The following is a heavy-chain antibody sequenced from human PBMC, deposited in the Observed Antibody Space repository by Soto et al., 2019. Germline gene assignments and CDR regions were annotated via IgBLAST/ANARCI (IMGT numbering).Heavy chain of an antibody. CDR3: ARSGKIIAARGFDY. CDR1: GGSISSDIW. Sequence: SETLSLTCVVSGGSISSDIWWSWVRQPPGKGLEWIGEIYYTGSANYNPSLRSRVTMSVDKSNNQFSLKLSSVTAADTAVYYCARSGKIIAARGFDYWGQGTLVTVSS. J-gene: IGHJ4*02. V-gene: IGHV4-4*02. D-gene: IGHD6-6*01. CDR2: IYYTGSA.